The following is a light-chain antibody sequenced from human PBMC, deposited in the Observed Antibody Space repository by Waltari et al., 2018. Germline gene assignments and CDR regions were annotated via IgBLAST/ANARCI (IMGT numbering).Light chain of an antibody. CDR3: CSYAGSYGGV. Sequence: QYALTQPRSVCGSPGQSVTISCTGTSSDVGGYNYVSWYQQHPGKAPKLMLYEFSKRPSRVPDRFSGSKSSNTASLTISGLQAEDEADYYRCSYAGSYGGVFGGGTKLTVL. CDR1: SSDVGGYNY. V-gene: IGLV2-11*01. CDR2: EFS. J-gene: IGLJ2*01.